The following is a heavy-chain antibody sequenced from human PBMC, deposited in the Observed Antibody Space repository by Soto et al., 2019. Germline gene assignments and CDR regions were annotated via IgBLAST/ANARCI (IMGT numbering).Heavy chain of an antibody. CDR3: ARQVNWHYPTLNYYYGMDV. CDR1: GGSISSGGYS. D-gene: IGHD1-7*01. J-gene: IGHJ6*02. Sequence: SETLSLTCAVSGGSISSGGYSWSWIRQPPGKGLEWIGYIYHSGSTYYNPSLKGRVTISVDRSKNQFSLKLSSVTAADTAVYYCARQVNWHYPTLNYYYGMDVWGQRTTVTVSS. CDR2: IYHSGST. V-gene: IGHV4-30-2*01.